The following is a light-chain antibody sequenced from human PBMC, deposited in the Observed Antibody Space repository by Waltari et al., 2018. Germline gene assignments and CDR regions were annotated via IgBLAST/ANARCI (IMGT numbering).Light chain of an antibody. CDR2: DGS. Sequence: DVRIIQSPSSLSAAVGDRVILTCRPSQGINYRIAWYQQKAGKAPRLLVYDGSTLESGVSRRFSGGGSGTEYSLTITALQPEDSATYFCQQYYEKPHGFCQGT. CDR1: QGINYR. V-gene: IGKV1-NL1*01. J-gene: IGKJ2*03. CDR3: QQYYEKPHG.